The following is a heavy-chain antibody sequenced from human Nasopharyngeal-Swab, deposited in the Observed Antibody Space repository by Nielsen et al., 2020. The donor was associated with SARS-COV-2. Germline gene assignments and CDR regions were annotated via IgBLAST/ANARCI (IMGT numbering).Heavy chain of an antibody. V-gene: IGHV3-33*01. J-gene: IGHJ5*02. D-gene: IGHD4-17*01. Sequence: GESLKISCAASGFTFSSYGMHWVRQAPGKGLEWVVVIWYDGSNKYYADSVKGRFTISRDNSKNTLYLQMNSLRAEDTAVYYCARDTGSINDYGETGWFDPWGQGTLVTVSS. CDR1: GFTFSSYG. CDR3: ARDTGSINDYGETGWFDP. CDR2: IWYDGSNK.